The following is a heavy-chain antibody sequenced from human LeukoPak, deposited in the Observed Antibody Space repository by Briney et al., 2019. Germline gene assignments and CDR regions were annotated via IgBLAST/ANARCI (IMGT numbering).Heavy chain of an antibody. D-gene: IGHD2-8*01. V-gene: IGHV4-59*01. Sequence: SETLSLTCTVSGGSISSYYWSWIRQPPGKGLEWIGYIYYSGSTNYNPSLKSRVTISVDTSKNQFSLKLSSMTAADTAVYYCARVRTNDHGMDVWGQGTTVTVSS. J-gene: IGHJ6*02. CDR1: GGSISSYY. CDR3: ARVRTNDHGMDV. CDR2: IYYSGST.